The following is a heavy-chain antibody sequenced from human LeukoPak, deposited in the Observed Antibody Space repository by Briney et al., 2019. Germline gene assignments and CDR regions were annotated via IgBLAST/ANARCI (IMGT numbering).Heavy chain of an antibody. CDR1: GFTFSTYS. CDR2: ISGSGGST. Sequence: GGSLRLSCAASGFTFSTYSMNWVRQAPGKGLEWVSAISGSGGSTYYADSVKGRFTISRDNSKNTLYLQMNSLRAEDTAVYYCAKDLKRYYDSSGYLSWGQGTMVTVSS. CDR3: AKDLKRYYDSSGYLS. V-gene: IGHV3-23*01. D-gene: IGHD3-22*01. J-gene: IGHJ3*01.